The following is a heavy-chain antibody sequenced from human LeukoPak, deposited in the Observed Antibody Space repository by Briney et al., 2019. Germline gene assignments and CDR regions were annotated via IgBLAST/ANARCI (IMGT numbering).Heavy chain of an antibody. D-gene: IGHD6-19*01. J-gene: IGHJ4*02. CDR1: GYTFTGYY. CDR2: INPNSEGT. CDR3: AAERSSSGWYGDY. Sequence: ASVKLSCKASGYTFTGYYMHWVRQAPGQGLEWMGWINPNSEGTNYAQKFQGRVTMTRDTSISTAYMELSRLRSDDTAVYYCAAERSSSGWYGDYWGQGTLVTVSS. V-gene: IGHV1-2*02.